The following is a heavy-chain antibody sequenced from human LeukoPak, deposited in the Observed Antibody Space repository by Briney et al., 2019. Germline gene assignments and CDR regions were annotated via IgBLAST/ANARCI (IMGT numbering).Heavy chain of an antibody. D-gene: IGHD3-3*01. Sequence: PSETLSLTCTVSGGSISSYYWSWIRQPPGKGLEWIGYIYYSGSTNYNPSLKSRVTISVDTSKNQFSLKLSSVTAADTAVYYCARAHYVLRFLEWSWYFDLWGRGTLVTVSS. CDR3: ARAHYVLRFLEWSWYFDL. CDR1: GGSISSYY. J-gene: IGHJ2*01. CDR2: IYYSGST. V-gene: IGHV4-59*08.